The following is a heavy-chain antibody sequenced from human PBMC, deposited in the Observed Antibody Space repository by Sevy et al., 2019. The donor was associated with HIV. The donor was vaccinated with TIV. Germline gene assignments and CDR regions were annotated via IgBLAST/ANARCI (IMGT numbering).Heavy chain of an antibody. V-gene: IGHV3-23*01. CDR2: IGGGDT. D-gene: IGHD2-21*01. J-gene: IGHJ5*02. Sequence: GGSLRLSCATSGFTFNIYAMSWVRQAPGKGLEWVSTIGGGDTYYADSVEGRFTISRDDSKSAVYLQMNSLRADDTAVYYCAKDGVSRNKLWDWFDPWGQGTLDTVSS. CDR3: AKDGVSRNKLWDWFDP. CDR1: GFTFNIYA.